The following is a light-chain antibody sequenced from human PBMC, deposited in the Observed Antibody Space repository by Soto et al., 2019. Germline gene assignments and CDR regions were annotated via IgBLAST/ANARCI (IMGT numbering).Light chain of an antibody. V-gene: IGKV3-20*01. CDR1: QSVSSY. J-gene: IGKJ4*01. CDR3: QQYGSSPLT. Sequence: EIVLTQTQATLSLSPGERSTLSCRASQSVSSYLAWYQQKPGQXPRXXIYDASNRATGIPARFSGSGSGTGLTITISRLEPEDGEVYDGQQYGSSPLTFGGGTKVDIK. CDR2: DAS.